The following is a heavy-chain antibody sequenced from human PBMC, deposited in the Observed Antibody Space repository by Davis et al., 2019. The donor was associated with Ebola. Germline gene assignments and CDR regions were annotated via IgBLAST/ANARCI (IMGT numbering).Heavy chain of an antibody. J-gene: IGHJ6*02. D-gene: IGHD4-11*01. CDR2: IYHSGST. V-gene: IGHV4-4*02. CDR1: GGSISSSNW. CDR3: ARDCPYVMSTVTNEGYYYGMDV. Sequence: MPGGSLRLSCTVSGGSISSSNWWSWVRQPPGTGLEWIGAIYHSGSTNYNPSLTSRVTISVDKSTNQFSLKLSSVTAADTAVYYCARDCPYVMSTVTNEGYYYGMDVWGQGTTVTVSS.